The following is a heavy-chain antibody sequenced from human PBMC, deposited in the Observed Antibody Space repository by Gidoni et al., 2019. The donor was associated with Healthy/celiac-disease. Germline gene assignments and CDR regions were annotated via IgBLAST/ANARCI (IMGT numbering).Heavy chain of an antibody. V-gene: IGHV3-30-3*01. J-gene: IGHJ4*02. CDR3: AGGGGNYDYIWGSYREKAFDY. CDR1: GFTFSSHA. CDR2: ISYDGSNQ. Sequence: QVQLLEPGGGVVQPGRSLRLSCAASGFTFSSHAMHWVRQAQGKGLEWVAVISYDGSNQYYADSVKGRFTISRDNSKNTLYLQMNSLSAEDTAVYYCAGGGGNYDYIWGSYREKAFDYWGQGTLVTVSS. D-gene: IGHD3-16*02.